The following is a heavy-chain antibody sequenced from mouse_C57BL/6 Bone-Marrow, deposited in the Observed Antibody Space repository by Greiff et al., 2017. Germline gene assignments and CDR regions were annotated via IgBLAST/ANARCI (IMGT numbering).Heavy chain of an antibody. CDR2: IYPGGGYT. Sequence: VQLQQSGAELVRPGTSVKLSCKASGYTFTNYWIGWAKQRPGHGLEWMGDIYPGGGYTNYNEKFKGQATLTADKASSTAYMQISSLTSEDSAIYYCARHNYDGYYAMDYGGQGTSVTVSS. CDR3: ARHNYDGYYAMDY. CDR1: GYTFTNYW. J-gene: IGHJ4*01. D-gene: IGHD2-12*01. V-gene: IGHV1-63*01.